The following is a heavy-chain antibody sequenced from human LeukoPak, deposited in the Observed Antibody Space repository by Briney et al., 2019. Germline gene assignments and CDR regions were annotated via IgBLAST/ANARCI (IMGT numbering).Heavy chain of an antibody. D-gene: IGHD3-22*01. V-gene: IGHV1-69*04. CDR2: IIPILGIA. Sequence: ASVKVSCKASGGTFSSYAISWVRQAPGQRLEWMGRIIPILGIANYAQKFQGRVTITADKSTSTAYMELSSLRSEDTAVYYCAATYDSSGYYRTYFDYWGQGTLVTVSS. CDR3: AATYDSSGYYRTYFDY. CDR1: GGTFSSYA. J-gene: IGHJ4*02.